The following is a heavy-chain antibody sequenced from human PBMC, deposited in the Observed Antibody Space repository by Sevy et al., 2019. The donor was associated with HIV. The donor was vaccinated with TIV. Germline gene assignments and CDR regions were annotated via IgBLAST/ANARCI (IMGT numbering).Heavy chain of an antibody. D-gene: IGHD3-3*01. CDR1: GFTFDDYA. CDR3: AKDIGYDFWSGHYYGMDV. CDR2: ISWNSGSI. J-gene: IGHJ6*02. V-gene: IGHV3-9*01. Sequence: GGSLRLSCAASGFTFDDYAMHWVRQAPGKGLEWVSGISWNSGSIGYADSVKGRFTISRDNAKNSLYLQMNSLRAEDTALYYCAKDIGYDFWSGHYYGMDVWGQGTTVTVSS.